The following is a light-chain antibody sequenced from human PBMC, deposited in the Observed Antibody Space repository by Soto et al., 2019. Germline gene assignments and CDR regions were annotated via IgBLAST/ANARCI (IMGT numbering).Light chain of an antibody. V-gene: IGLV2-11*01. CDR1: SSGVGRSNY. CDR2: DVS. J-gene: IGLJ3*02. CDR3: CSYAGSYTWV. Sequence: QSALTQPRSVSGSPGQSVTISCTGISSGVGRSNYVSWYQHHPGKAPKLVIYDVSQRPSGVPDRFAGSKSGSTASLPISGLQPEDEADYFCCSYAGSYTWVFGGGTKLTVL.